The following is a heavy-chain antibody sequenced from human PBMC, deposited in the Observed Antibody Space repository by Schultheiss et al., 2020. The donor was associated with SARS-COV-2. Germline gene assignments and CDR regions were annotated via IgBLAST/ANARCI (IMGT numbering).Heavy chain of an antibody. V-gene: IGHV3-15*01. D-gene: IGHD2-15*01. J-gene: IGHJ6*02. CDR1: GFTFSNAW. CDR3: TTDLGYCSGGSCQTPNYYYGMDV. CDR2: IKSKTDGGTT. Sequence: GGSLRLSCAASGFTFSNAWMSWVRQAPGKGLEWVGRIKSKTDGGTTDYAAPVKGRFTISRDDSKNTLYLQMNSLKTEDTAVYYCTTDLGYCSGGSCQTPNYYYGMDVWGQGTTVTVSS.